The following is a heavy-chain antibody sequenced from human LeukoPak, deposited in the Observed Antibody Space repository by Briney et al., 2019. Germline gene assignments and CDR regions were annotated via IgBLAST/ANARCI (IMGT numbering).Heavy chain of an antibody. Sequence: GGSLRLSCAASGFTFSSYSMNWVRQAPGKGLEWVSSISSSSSYIYYADSVKGRFTISRDNAKNSLYLQMNSLRAEDTAVYYCAKDNIRIVVAGTIDYWGQGTLVTVSS. CDR1: GFTFSSYS. CDR2: ISSSSSYI. V-gene: IGHV3-21*01. CDR3: AKDNIRIVVAGTIDY. D-gene: IGHD6-19*01. J-gene: IGHJ4*02.